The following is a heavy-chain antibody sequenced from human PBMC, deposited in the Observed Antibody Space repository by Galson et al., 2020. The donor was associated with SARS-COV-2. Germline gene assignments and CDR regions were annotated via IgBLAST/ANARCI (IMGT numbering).Heavy chain of an antibody. D-gene: IGHD1-26*01. J-gene: IGHJ3*02. CDR2: ISAYNGNT. CDR3: AGHSGTFLRDAFDI. Sequence: ASVKVSCKASGYTFTSYGISWVRQAPGQGLEWMGWISAYNGNTNYAQKLQGRVTMTTDTSTSTAYMELRSLRSDDTAVYYCAGHSGTFLRDAFDIWGQGTMVTVSS. CDR1: GYTFTSYG. V-gene: IGHV1-18*01.